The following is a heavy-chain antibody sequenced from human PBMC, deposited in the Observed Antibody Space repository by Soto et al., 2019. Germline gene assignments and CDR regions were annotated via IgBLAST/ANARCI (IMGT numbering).Heavy chain of an antibody. V-gene: IGHV4-30-4*01. CDR3: ARGDYPLAFHI. D-gene: IGHD3-16*01. J-gene: IGHJ3*02. CDR1: SGSISSGDCS. CDR2: IYKSGSD. Sequence: QVQLQVSGPGLVKPSQTLSLTCSFSSGSISSGDCSCNWIRQSPGKGLEWMGNIYKSGSDYYHPFLRSRVTIKLDPSKSKFCLSPTFVAAADTAVDSCARGDYPLAFHIWGQGAMVTVSS.